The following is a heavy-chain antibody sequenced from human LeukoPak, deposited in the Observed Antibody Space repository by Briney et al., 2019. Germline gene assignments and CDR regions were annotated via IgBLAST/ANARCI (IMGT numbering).Heavy chain of an antibody. CDR3: ASTYYDFWSGYYTARED. Sequence: GASVKVSCKASGYTFTGYYMHWVRQAPGQGLEWMGRINPNRGGTNYAQKFQGRVTMTRDTSISTAYMELSRLRSDDTAVYYCASTYYDFWSGYYTAREDWGQGTLVTVSS. V-gene: IGHV1-2*06. CDR1: GYTFTGYY. J-gene: IGHJ4*02. CDR2: INPNRGGT. D-gene: IGHD3-3*01.